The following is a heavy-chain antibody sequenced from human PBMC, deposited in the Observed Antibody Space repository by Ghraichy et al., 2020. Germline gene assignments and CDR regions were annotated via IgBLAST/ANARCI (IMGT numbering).Heavy chain of an antibody. CDR3: ARIPSRSWAFDI. D-gene: IGHD2-2*01. CDR1: GGSFSGYY. V-gene: IGHV4-34*01. Sequence: SETLSLTCAVYGGSFSGYYWSWIRQPPGKGLEWIGEINHSGSTNYNPSLKSRVTISVDTSKNQFSLKLSSVTAADTAVYYCARIPSRSWAFDIWGQGTMVTVSS. J-gene: IGHJ3*02. CDR2: INHSGST.